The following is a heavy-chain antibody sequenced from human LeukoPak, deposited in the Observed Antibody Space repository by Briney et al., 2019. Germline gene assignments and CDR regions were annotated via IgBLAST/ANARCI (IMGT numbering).Heavy chain of an antibody. V-gene: IGHV3-23*01. J-gene: IGHJ4*02. Sequence: GGSLRLSCAASGFTFSSYAMSWLPQAPGKGREWVSAISGSGGSTYYADSVKGRFTISRDNSKNTLYLQMNSLRAEDTAVYYCAKDPPILEWLPYFDYWGQGTLVTVSS. CDR1: GFTFSSYA. CDR3: AKDPPILEWLPYFDY. CDR2: ISGSGGST. D-gene: IGHD3-3*01.